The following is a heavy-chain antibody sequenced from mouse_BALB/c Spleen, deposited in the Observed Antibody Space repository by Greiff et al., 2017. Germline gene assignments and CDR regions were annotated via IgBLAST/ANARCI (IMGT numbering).Heavy chain of an antibody. J-gene: IGHJ2*01. V-gene: IGHV1-54*01. D-gene: IGHD1-1*02. Sequence: VQLQQSGAELVRPGTSVKVSCKASGYAFTNYLIEWVKQRPGQGLEWIGVINPGSGGTNYNEKFKGKATLTADKSSSTAYMQLSSLTSDDSAVYFCARNYGLDYWGQGTTLTVSS. CDR1: GYAFTNYL. CDR2: INPGSGGT. CDR3: ARNYGLDY.